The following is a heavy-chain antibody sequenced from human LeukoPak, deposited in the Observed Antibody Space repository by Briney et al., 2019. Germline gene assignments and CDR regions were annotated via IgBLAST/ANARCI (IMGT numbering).Heavy chain of an antibody. J-gene: IGHJ4*02. D-gene: IGHD3-22*01. CDR2: ISSSSSYI. Sequence: GGSLRLSCAASGFTFSSYSMNWVRQAPGKGLEWVSSISSSSSYIYYADSVKGRFTISRDNAKNSLYLQMNSLRAEDTAVYYCARSGYDSSGYYYSWGQGTLVTVSS. V-gene: IGHV3-21*01. CDR1: GFTFSSYS. CDR3: ARSGYDSSGYYYS.